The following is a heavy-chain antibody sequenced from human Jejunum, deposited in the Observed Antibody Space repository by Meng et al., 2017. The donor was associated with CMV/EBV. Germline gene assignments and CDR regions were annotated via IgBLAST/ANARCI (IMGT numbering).Heavy chain of an antibody. CDR1: GFTFSRYA. J-gene: IGHJ4*02. CDR2: LGGTGESK. Sequence: SGFTFSRYAMTWVRQAPGKGLEWVAALGGTGESKYYAASVRGRFTISRDNSKNTLYLQMNSLRAEDTAVYYCAKDLTGTTFYFDDWGQGTLVTVSS. D-gene: IGHD1-1*01. CDR3: AKDLTGTTFYFDD. V-gene: IGHV3-23*01.